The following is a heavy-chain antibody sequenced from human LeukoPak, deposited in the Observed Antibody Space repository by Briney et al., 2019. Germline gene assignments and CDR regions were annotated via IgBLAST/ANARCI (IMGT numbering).Heavy chain of an antibody. D-gene: IGHD2-2*02. J-gene: IGHJ4*02. CDR2: FSGSGGST. V-gene: IGHV3-23*01. CDR3: AKDVGYCISTTCYKPFDS. CDR1: GFTFNNYA. Sequence: PGGSLRLSCAASGFTFNNYAMSWVRQALGKGLEWVSAFSGSGGSTYYADSVKGRFTISRDNSKNMVYLQMNSLRAEDTAVYYCAKDVGYCISTTCYKPFDSWGQGTLVTVSP.